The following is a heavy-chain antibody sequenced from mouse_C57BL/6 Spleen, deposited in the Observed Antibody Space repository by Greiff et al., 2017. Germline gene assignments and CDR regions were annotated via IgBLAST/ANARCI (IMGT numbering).Heavy chain of an antibody. CDR2: INPYNGDT. V-gene: IGHV1-20*01. D-gene: IGHD1-1*01. CDR3: ARGYYGSSSAWFAY. J-gene: IGHJ3*01. CDR1: GYSFTGYF. Sequence: EVQLQQSGPELVKPGDSVKISCKASGYSFTGYFMNWVMQSHGKSLEWIGRINPYNGDTFYNQKFKGKATLTVDKSSSTAHMELRSLTSEDSAVYYCARGYYGSSSAWFAYWGQETLVTVSA.